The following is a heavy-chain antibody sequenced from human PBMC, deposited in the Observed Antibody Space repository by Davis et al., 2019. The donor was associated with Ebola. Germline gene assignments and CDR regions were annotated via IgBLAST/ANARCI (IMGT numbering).Heavy chain of an antibody. D-gene: IGHD6-19*01. CDR1: GLIFSSYG. V-gene: IGHV3-33*01. Sequence: PGGSLRLSCAASGLIFSSYGLHWVRQAPGKGLEWVAVIWYDGSNKYYADSVKGRFTISRDNSKNTLYMQMNSLRAEDTAVYYCARALSSGYSSGWYGKTKGSNYYYGMDVWGQGTTVTVSS. CDR3: ARALSSGYSSGWYGKTKGSNYYYGMDV. J-gene: IGHJ6*02. CDR2: IWYDGSNK.